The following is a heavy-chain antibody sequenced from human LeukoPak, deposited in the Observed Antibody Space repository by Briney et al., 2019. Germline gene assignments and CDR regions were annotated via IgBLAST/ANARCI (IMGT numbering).Heavy chain of an antibody. CDR1: GGSFSGYY. J-gene: IGHJ6*02. CDR3: AREWFPTAV. D-gene: IGHD3-3*01. V-gene: IGHV4-34*01. Sequence: SETLSLTCAVYGGSFSGYYWSWIRQPPGKGLEWIGEINHSGSTNFNPSLKSRVTISVDASKNQFSLKLSSVTAADTAVYYCAREWFPTAVWGQGTTVTVSS. CDR2: INHSGST.